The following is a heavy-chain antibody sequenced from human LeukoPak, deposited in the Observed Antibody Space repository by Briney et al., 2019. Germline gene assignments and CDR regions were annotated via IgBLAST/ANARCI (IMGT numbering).Heavy chain of an antibody. CDR3: ARDNYSYRLDL. J-gene: IGHJ5*02. CDR1: GLSFSNYA. D-gene: IGHD2-21*01. CDR2: IGGSGGNI. Sequence: GGSLRLSCAASGLSFSNYAMSWVRQAPGKGLEWVSAIGGSGGNIFYTDSVKGRFTISRDNSKNTLYLHMNSLRAEDTAIYYCARDNYSYRLDLWGQGTLVTVSS. V-gene: IGHV3-23*01.